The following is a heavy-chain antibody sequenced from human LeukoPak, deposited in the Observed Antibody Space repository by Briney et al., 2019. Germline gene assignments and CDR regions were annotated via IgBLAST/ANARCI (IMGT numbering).Heavy chain of an antibody. V-gene: IGHV3-33*06. Sequence: GGSLRLSCATSGFTFRSHAMHWVRQSPGKGLEWVAQIWYDGSNKYYADSVKGRFTVSRDNSKNTLFLQMNSLRAEDTAVYYCAKDVRSYGPDYFDYWGQGTLVTVSS. CDR3: AKDVRSYGPDYFDY. D-gene: IGHD5-18*01. CDR2: IWYDGSNK. CDR1: GFTFRSHA. J-gene: IGHJ4*02.